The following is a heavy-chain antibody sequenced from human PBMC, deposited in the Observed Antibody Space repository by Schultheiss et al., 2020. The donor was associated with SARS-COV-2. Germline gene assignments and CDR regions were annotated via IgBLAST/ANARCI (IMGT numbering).Heavy chain of an antibody. CDR1: GYTFTSYA. J-gene: IGHJ5*02. D-gene: IGHD3-3*01. CDR3: ARGLQDFWSGRRFDP. CDR2: INAGNGNT. Sequence: ASVKVSCKASGYTFTSYAMHWVRQAPGQRLEWMGWINAGNGNTKYSQKFQGRVTITRDTSASTAYMELSSLRSEDTAVYYCARGLQDFWSGRRFDPWGQGTLVTVSS. V-gene: IGHV1-3*01.